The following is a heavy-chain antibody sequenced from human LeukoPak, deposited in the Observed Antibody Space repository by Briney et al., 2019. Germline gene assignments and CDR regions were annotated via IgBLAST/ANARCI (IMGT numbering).Heavy chain of an antibody. V-gene: IGHV4-59*08. J-gene: IGHJ4*02. CDR2: IYYSGST. CDR3: ARMVMQQPYGFDY. Sequence: SETLSLTCTVSGGSVSSYYWNWIRQPPGKGLEWIGYIYYSGSTKYNPSLKSRVTISVDTSKNQFSLKLSSVTAADTAVYYCARMVMQQPYGFDYWGQGTLVTVSS. D-gene: IGHD6-13*01. CDR1: GGSVSSYY.